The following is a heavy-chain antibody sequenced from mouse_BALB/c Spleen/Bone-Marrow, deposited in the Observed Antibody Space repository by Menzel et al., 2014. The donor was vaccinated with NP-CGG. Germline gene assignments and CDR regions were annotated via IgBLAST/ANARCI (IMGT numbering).Heavy chain of an antibody. J-gene: IGHJ4*01. CDR1: GFTFSAYY. Sequence: VQLVESGGGLVKPGGSLKLSCAASGFTFSAYYMYWVRQTPEKRLEWVATISDGGSYTYYPDSVKGRFTTSRDNAKNNLYLQMSSLKSEDTAMYYCAREVAMDYWGQGTPVTVSS. V-gene: IGHV5-4*02. CDR3: AREVAMDY. CDR2: ISDGGSYT.